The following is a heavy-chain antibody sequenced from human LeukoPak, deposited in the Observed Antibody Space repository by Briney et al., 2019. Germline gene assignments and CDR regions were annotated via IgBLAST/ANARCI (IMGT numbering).Heavy chain of an antibody. D-gene: IGHD2-15*01. CDR3: ARDRLRLGYERTNWFDP. CDR1: GYTFTSYA. J-gene: IGHJ5*02. Sequence: ASVKVSCKASGYTFTSYAMNWVRQAPGQGLEWMGWINPNSGGTNYAQKFQGRVTMTRDASISTAYMELSRLRSDDTAVYYCARDRLRLGYERTNWFDPWGQGTLVTVSS. V-gene: IGHV1-2*02. CDR2: INPNSGGT.